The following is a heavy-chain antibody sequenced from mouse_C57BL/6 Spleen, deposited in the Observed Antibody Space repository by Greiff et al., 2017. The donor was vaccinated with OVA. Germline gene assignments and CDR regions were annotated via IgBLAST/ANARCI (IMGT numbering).Heavy chain of an antibody. Sequence: EVKLVESGGGLVKPGGSLKLSCAASGFTFSDYGMHWVRQAPEKGLEWVAYISSGISTIYYADTVKGRFTISRDNAKNTLFLQMTSLRSEDTAMYYCARGNNEDYWGQVTTLPVSS. J-gene: IGHJ2*01. CDR3: ARGNNEDY. D-gene: IGHD1-3*01. CDR2: ISSGISTI. CDR1: GFTFSDYG. V-gene: IGHV5-17*01.